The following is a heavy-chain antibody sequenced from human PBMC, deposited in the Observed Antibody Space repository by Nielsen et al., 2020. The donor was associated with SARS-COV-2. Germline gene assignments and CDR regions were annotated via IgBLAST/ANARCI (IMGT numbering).Heavy chain of an antibody. D-gene: IGHD1-14*01. CDR1: GFTFSSYE. CDR3: ARDQTEYYYYGMDV. Sequence: GGFLRLSCAASGFTFSSYEMNWVRQAPGKGLEWVSYISSSGSTIYYADSVKGRFTISRDNAKNSLYLQMDSLRAEDTAVYYCARDQTEYYYYGMDVWGQGTTVTVSS. CDR2: ISSSGSTI. V-gene: IGHV3-48*03. J-gene: IGHJ6*02.